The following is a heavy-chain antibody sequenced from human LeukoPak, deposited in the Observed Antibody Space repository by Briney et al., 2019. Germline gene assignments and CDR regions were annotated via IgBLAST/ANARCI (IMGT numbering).Heavy chain of an antibody. V-gene: IGHV3-20*04. D-gene: IGHD6-13*01. Sequence: GGSLRLSCAASGFTFDDYGMSWVRQAPGKGLEWVSAINWNGGSTGYADSVKGRFSVSRDNAKNSLDLQMNSLRAEDTAIYYCARLPSSAGAGTFDYWGQGTLVTVSS. CDR3: ARLPSSAGAGTFDY. CDR1: GFTFDDYG. CDR2: INWNGGST. J-gene: IGHJ4*02.